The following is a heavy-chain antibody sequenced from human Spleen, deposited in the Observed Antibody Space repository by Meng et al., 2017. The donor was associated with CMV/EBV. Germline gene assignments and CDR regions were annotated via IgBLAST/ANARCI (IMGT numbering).Heavy chain of an antibody. V-gene: IGHV3-66*02. CDR2: IYSAGST. CDR1: GLSVTSNY. CDR3: ARDQGSWYYYGMDV. J-gene: IGHJ6*02. D-gene: IGHD6-13*01. Sequence: LSLTCAASGLSVTSNYMTWVRQAPGKGLEWVSVIYSAGSTYYAASVKGRFTISRDNSNNTLYLHMSSLRAEDTAVYYCARDQGSWYYYGMDVWGQGTTVTVSS.